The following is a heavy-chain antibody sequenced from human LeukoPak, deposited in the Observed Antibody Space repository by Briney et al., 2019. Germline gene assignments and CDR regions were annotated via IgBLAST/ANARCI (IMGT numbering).Heavy chain of an antibody. J-gene: IGHJ3*02. CDR1: GFTFSNYA. CDR2: ISGSGGST. CDR3: AKETYYYDSSGYYPGAFDI. Sequence: GGSLRLSCAASGFTFSNYAMSWVRQAPGKGLEWVSAISGSGGSTYYADSVKGRFTISRDNSKNTLYLQMNSLRAEDTAVYYCAKETYYYDSSGYYPGAFDIWGQGTMVTVSS. V-gene: IGHV3-23*01. D-gene: IGHD3-22*01.